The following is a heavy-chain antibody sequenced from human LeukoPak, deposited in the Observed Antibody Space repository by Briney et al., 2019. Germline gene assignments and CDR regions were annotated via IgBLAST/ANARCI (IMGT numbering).Heavy chain of an antibody. J-gene: IGHJ4*02. CDR1: RFTFSSYA. CDR2: ISGSGGST. D-gene: IGHD3-22*01. CDR3: ARDPPLHYYDTIVDY. V-gene: IGHV3-23*01. Sequence: GGSLRLSCAASRFTFSSYAMSWVRQAPVKGLEWVSAISGSGGSTYYADSVKGRFTISRDTSKNTLYLQMNSLRVEDTAVYYCARDPPLHYYDTIVDYWGQGTLVTVSS.